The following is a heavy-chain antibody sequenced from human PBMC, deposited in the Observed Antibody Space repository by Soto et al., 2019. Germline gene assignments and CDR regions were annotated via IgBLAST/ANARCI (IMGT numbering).Heavy chain of an antibody. J-gene: IGHJ3*01. CDR2: IKSAGSST. CDR1: GFTFSSYW. CDR3: ARGWYWSASAGAFDV. D-gene: IGHD2-15*01. Sequence: EVQLVESGGGSVQPGGSLRLSCAASGFTFSSYWMHWVRQVPGKGLVWVSRIKSAGSSTNYADSVKGRFTISRDNAKNTRYRQMNSLRDEDTAVYYCARGWYWSASAGAFDVWGQGTMVTVSS. V-gene: IGHV3-74*01.